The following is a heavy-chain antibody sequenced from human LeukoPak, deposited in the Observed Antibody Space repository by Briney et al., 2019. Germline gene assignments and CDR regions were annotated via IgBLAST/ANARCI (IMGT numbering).Heavy chain of an antibody. CDR3: ASSSRYSSSSVSYY. D-gene: IGHD6-6*01. CDR1: GGSFSDYY. Sequence: SETLSLTCAVYGGSFSDYYWAWIRQPPGKGLEWIGEINHNGGINYNPSLKSRVTISVDTSKNQFSLKLSSVTAADTAVYYCASSSRYSSSSVSYYWGQGTLVTVSS. CDR2: INHNGGI. V-gene: IGHV4-34*01. J-gene: IGHJ4*02.